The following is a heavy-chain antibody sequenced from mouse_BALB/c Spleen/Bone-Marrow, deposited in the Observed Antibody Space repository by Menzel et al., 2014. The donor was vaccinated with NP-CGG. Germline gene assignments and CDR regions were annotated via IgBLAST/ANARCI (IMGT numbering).Heavy chain of an antibody. J-gene: IGHJ3*01. CDR3: ARNGNYGAWFAY. Sequence: EVHLVESGADLVKPGASVKLSCTASGFNIKDTYIHWVKQRPEQGLEWIGRVDPANGNTKYAPKFQGKATITADTSSNTAYLRLSSLTSEDTAVYYCARNGNYGAWFAYWGQGTLVTVSA. V-gene: IGHV14-3*02. CDR1: GFNIKDTY. CDR2: VDPANGNT. D-gene: IGHD2-1*01.